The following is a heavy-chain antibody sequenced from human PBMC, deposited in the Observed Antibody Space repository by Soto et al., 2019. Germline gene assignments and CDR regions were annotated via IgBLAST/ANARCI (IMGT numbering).Heavy chain of an antibody. CDR2: IYYSGST. CDR3: ARGDLRYLLDY. V-gene: IGHV4-59*01. D-gene: IGHD3-9*01. J-gene: IGHJ4*02. CDR1: GGSISSYY. Sequence: QVQLQESGPGLVKPSETLSLTCTVSGGSISSYYWSWIRQPPGKGLEWIGYIYYSGSTNYNPSLKSRVTISVDTSKNQFSLKLSSVTAADTAVYYCARGDLRYLLDYWGQGTLVTVSS.